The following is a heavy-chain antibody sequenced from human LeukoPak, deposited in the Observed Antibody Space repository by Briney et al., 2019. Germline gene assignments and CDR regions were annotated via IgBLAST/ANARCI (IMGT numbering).Heavy chain of an antibody. V-gene: IGHV3-33*01. CDR2: IWYDGSNK. CDR1: GFTFSSYG. Sequence: GGTLRLSCAASGFTFSSYGMHWVRQAPGKGLEWVAVIWYDGSNKYYADSVKGRFTISRDNSKNTLYLQMNSLRAEDTAVYYCARDRDIVVVTAPGGAFDIWGQGTMVTVSS. J-gene: IGHJ3*02. CDR3: ARDRDIVVVTAPGGAFDI. D-gene: IGHD2-21*02.